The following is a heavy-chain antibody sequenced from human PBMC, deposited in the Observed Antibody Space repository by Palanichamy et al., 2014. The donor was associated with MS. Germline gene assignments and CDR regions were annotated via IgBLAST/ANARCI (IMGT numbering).Heavy chain of an antibody. CDR1: GFTFINYG. CDR3: AKDFGVFGTGGAYLDY. J-gene: IGHJ4*02. D-gene: IGHD2-8*02. CDR2: IQYDGKNK. Sequence: QVQLVESGGGVVQPGGSLRLSCVASGFTFINYGMHWVRQAPGKGLAWVAFIQYDGKNKYYAESVKGRFTISRDNSRNTLYLQMNSLSPEDTAVYYCAKDFGVFGTGGAYLDYWGQGTLVTVSS. V-gene: IGHV3-30*02.